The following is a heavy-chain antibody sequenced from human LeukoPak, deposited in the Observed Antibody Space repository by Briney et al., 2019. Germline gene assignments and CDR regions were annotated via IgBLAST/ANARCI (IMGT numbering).Heavy chain of an antibody. Sequence: SETLSLTCTVSGGSISTYYWTWIRQHPGKGLEWIGYIYYSGSTNYNPSLKRRITISVDTSKNQFPLKLTSVTAADTAVYYCARARGAMGYYFDYWGQGTLVTVSS. CDR1: GGSISTYY. CDR2: IYYSGST. CDR3: ARARGAMGYYFDY. V-gene: IGHV4-59*01. J-gene: IGHJ4*02. D-gene: IGHD5-18*01.